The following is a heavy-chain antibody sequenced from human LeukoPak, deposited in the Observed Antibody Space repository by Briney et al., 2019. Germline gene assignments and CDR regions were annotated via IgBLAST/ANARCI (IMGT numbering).Heavy chain of an antibody. CDR2: IIPMFSTA. CDR1: GGTFSSYA. V-gene: IGHV1-69*06. D-gene: IGHD6-19*01. Sequence: SGNVSCKASGGTFSSYAVSWVRQAPRHGLGWMGGIIPMFSTANYAQKFQGRPTITADTSTSTPYMELSSLRPADTAVYDCATDGSSGWYEYYWGQGSLVTVSS. J-gene: IGHJ4*02. CDR3: ATDGSSGWYEYY.